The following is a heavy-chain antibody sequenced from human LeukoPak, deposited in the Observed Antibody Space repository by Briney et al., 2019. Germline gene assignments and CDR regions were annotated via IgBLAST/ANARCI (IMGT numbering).Heavy chain of an antibody. CDR2: INHSGST. CDR1: GGSFSGYH. D-gene: IGHD7-27*01. V-gene: IGHV4-34*01. J-gene: IGHJ6*02. Sequence: SETLSLTCAVYGGSFSGYHWSWIRQPPGKGLEWIGEINHSGSTNYNPSLKSRVTISVDTSKNQFSLKLSSVTAADTAVYYCARPPGYYYYYYGMDVWGQGTTVTVSS. CDR3: ARPPGYYYYYYGMDV.